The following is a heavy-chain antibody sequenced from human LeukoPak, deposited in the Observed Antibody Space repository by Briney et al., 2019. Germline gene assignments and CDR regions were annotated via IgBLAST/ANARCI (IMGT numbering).Heavy chain of an antibody. Sequence: PSETLSLTCAVYGGSFRGYYWSWLRQPPGKGLEWIGEINHSGSTNYNTSLKSRVTISVDTSKNQFSLKLSSVIAADTAVYYCAGGKTYYYGSGSSDFDYWGQGTLVTVSS. CDR3: AGGKTYYYGSGSSDFDY. CDR1: GGSFRGYY. D-gene: IGHD3-10*01. J-gene: IGHJ4*02. CDR2: INHSGST. V-gene: IGHV4-34*01.